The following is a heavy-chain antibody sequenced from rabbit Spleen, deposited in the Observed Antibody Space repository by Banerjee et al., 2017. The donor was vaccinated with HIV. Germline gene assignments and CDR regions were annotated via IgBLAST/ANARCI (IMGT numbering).Heavy chain of an antibody. D-gene: IGHD5-1*01. CDR1: GFDFTNYY. CDR3: AADSYTLGYGRYNL. J-gene: IGHJ4*01. Sequence: QEQLTETGGDLVQPGGSLTLSCKASGFDFTNYYISWVRQAPGKGLEWSACISLGSGDKTYYASWAKGRFTISRTSSTTVTLQMASLTAADTATYFCAADSYTLGYGRYNLWGQGTLVTVS. V-gene: IGHV1S45*01. CDR2: ISLGSGDKT.